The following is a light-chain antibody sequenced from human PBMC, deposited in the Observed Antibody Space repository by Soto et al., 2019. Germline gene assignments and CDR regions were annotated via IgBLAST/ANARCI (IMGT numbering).Light chain of an antibody. Sequence: EIVMTASPAPPSVAPGDSATLFCRASQSVSNNLAWYHQKPGQAPRVLIYGASIRATGVPARFSGSGSGTEFTLTISSLQSEDFALFYCQQYYNWPLTFGQGTKVDI. V-gene: IGKV3-15*01. CDR2: GAS. CDR3: QQYYNWPLT. CDR1: QSVSNN. J-gene: IGKJ1*01.